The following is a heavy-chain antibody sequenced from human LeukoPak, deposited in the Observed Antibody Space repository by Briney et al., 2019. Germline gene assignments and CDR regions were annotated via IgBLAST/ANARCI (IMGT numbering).Heavy chain of an antibody. V-gene: IGHV1-2*02. CDR2: INPNSGGT. CDR3: ASVSIAVAGTWFDY. D-gene: IGHD6-19*01. CDR1: GYTFTGYC. J-gene: IGHJ4*02. Sequence: ASVKVSCKASGYTFTGYCMHWVRQAPGQGLEWMGWINPNSGGTNYAQKFQGRVTMNRDTSISTDYMELSRLRSDDTAVYYCASVSIAVAGTWFDYWGQGTLVTVSS.